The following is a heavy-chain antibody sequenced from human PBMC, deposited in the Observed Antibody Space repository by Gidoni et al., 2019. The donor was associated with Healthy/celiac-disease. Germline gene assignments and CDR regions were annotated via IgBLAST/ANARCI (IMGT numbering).Heavy chain of an antibody. CDR2: IYYSGSN. D-gene: IGHD2-2*01. CDR3: ARDRYQDAFDI. V-gene: IGHV4-59*01. Sequence: QVQLQESGPGLVKPSETLSLTCTVSGGSISSYYWSLIRQPPGKGLEWIGYIYYSGSNNYNPSLKSRVTISVDTSKNQFSLKLSSVTAADTAVYYCARDRYQDAFDIWGQGTMVTVSS. CDR1: GGSISSYY. J-gene: IGHJ3*02.